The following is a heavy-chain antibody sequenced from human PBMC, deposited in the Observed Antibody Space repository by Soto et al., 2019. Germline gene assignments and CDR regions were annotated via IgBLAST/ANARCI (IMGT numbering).Heavy chain of an antibody. V-gene: IGHV4-30-4*01. J-gene: IGHJ4*02. CDR1: GGPIKTGDYY. Sequence: SETLSLTCNVSGGPIKTGDYYWNWIRQPPGKGLEWIGYVFYSGATNYSPSLKSRAAISMDTSKSQFSLSLTSVTAADTAVYYCARAGFSYGHLLFWGQGIRVTVSS. CDR2: VFYSGAT. D-gene: IGHD3-10*01. CDR3: ARAGFSYGHLLF.